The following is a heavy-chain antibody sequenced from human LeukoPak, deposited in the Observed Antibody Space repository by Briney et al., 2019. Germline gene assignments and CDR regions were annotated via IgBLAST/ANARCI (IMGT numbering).Heavy chain of an antibody. D-gene: IGHD2-2*01. V-gene: IGHV3-30-3*01. Sequence: PGGSLRLSCAASGFTFSSYAMHWVRQAPGKGLEWVAVISYDGSNKYYADSVKGRFTISRDNSKNTLYLQMNSLRAEDTAVYYCARDYPKRDCSSTSCYLLYYYYGMDVWGQGTTVTVSS. CDR3: ARDYPKRDCSSTSCYLLYYYYGMDV. CDR1: GFTFSSYA. J-gene: IGHJ6*02. CDR2: ISYDGSNK.